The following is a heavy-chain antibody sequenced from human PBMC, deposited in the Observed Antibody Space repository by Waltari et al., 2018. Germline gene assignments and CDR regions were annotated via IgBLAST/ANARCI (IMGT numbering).Heavy chain of an antibody. CDR3: ARDCKSCVHCYAMDV. CDR1: GFTFSSYT. D-gene: IGHD2-15*01. J-gene: IGHJ6*02. V-gene: IGHV3-48*04. Sequence: EVQLVESGGGLVQPGGSLRLSCAASGFTFSSYTMHWVRQAPGKGLEWISDIDSSSSTTEYADSLQGRFTVPRDNANNSVHLQMDSLTAEDTAVYYCARDCKSCVHCYAMDVWGQGTTVTVSS. CDR2: IDSSSSTT.